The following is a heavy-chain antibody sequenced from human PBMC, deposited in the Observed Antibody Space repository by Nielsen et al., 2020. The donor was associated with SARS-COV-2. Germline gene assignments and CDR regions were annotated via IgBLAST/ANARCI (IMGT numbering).Heavy chain of an antibody. Sequence: GGSLRLSCAASGFTFSSYIMYWVRQAPGKGLEWVANINPDGTEKNYVDSVKGRLTISRDNSKNTLYLQMNSLRAEDTAVYYCARGGGGMDVWGQGTTVTVSS. D-gene: IGHD3-16*01. J-gene: IGHJ6*02. CDR1: GFTFSSYI. CDR3: ARGGGGMDV. CDR2: INPDGTEK. V-gene: IGHV3-7*03.